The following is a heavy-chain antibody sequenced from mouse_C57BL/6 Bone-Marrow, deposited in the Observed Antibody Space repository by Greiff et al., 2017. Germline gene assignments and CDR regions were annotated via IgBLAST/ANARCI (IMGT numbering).Heavy chain of an antibody. J-gene: IGHJ4*01. CDR1: GYTFTDYY. Sequence: EVQLVESGPVLVKPGASVKMSCKASGYTFTDYYMNWVKQSHGKSLEWIGVINPYNGGTSYNQKFKGKATLTVDKSSSTAYMELNSLTSEDSAVYYCALIYYGNPAYWGQGTSVTVSS. CDR3: ALIYYGNPAY. D-gene: IGHD2-1*01. CDR2: INPYNGGT. V-gene: IGHV1-19*01.